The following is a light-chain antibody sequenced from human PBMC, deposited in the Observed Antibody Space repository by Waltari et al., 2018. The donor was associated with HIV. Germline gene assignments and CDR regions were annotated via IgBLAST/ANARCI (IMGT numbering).Light chain of an antibody. V-gene: IGLV3-21*04. Sequence: SYVLTQPPSVSVAPGKTARITCGGNNIGSKSVHWYQQKPGQAPVLVIYYDSDRPSGIPERFSGSNSGNTATLTISRVEAGDEPDYYCQVWDSSSDLSWVFGGGTKLTVL. J-gene: IGLJ3*02. CDR1: NIGSKS. CDR3: QVWDSSSDLSWV. CDR2: YDS.